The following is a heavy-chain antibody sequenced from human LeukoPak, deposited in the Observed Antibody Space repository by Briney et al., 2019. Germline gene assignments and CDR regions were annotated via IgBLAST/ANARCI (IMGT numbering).Heavy chain of an antibody. J-gene: IGHJ3*02. V-gene: IGHV4-59*01. CDR1: GGSISSYY. CDR2: IYYSGST. D-gene: IGHD1-26*01. Sequence: PSETLSLTCTVSGGSISSYYWSWIRQPPGKGLEWIGYIYYSGSTNYNPSLKSRVTISVDTSKNQFSLKLSSVTAADTAVYYCARDRGGSYDPDAFDIWGQGTMVTVSS. CDR3: ARDRGGSYDPDAFDI.